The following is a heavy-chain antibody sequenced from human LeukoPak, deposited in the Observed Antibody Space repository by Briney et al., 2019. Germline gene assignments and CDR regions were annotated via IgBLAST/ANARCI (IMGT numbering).Heavy chain of an antibody. D-gene: IGHD3-16*02. J-gene: IGHJ4*02. CDR1: GFTFSSYE. V-gene: IGHV3-48*03. CDR3: ARAVRYDYVWGSYLDY. Sequence: HPGGSLRLSCAASGFTFSSYEMNWVRQAPGKGLEWVSYISSSGSTIYYADSVKGRFTIPRENAKNSLYLQMNSLRAEDTAVYYCARAVRYDYVWGSYLDYWGQGTLVTVSS. CDR2: ISSSGSTI.